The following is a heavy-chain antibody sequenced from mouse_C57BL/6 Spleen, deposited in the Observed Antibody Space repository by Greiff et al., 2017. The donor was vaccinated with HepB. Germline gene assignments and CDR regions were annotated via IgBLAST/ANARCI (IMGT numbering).Heavy chain of an antibody. D-gene: IGHD1-1*01. Sequence: VQLVESGAELVKPGASVKISCKASGYAFSSYWMNWVKQRPGKGLEWIGQFYPGDGDTNYNGKFKGKATLTADKSSSTAYMQLSSLTSEDSAVYFCARSYYGSSYAMDYWGQGTSVTVSS. J-gene: IGHJ4*01. V-gene: IGHV1-80*01. CDR1: GYAFSSYW. CDR2: FYPGDGDT. CDR3: ARSYYGSSYAMDY.